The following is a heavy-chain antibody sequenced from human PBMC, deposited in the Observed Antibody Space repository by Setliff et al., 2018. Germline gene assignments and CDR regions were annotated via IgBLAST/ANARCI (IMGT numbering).Heavy chain of an antibody. J-gene: IGHJ6*03. D-gene: IGHD3-16*02. CDR2: INTNTGNP. CDR1: GYTFTTYY. CDR3: ARASRFATIVWKGDYYMDV. V-gene: IGHV7-4-1*02. Sequence: ASVKVSCKTSGYTFTTYYIYWVRQAPGQGLEWMGRINTNTGNPSYAQGFTGRFVFSLDTSVSTAYLQISSLKPEDTAMYYCARASRFATIVWKGDYYMDVWGKGTTVTVSS.